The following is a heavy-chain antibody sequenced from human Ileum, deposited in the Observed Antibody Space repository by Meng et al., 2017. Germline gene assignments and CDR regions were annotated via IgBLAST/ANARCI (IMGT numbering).Heavy chain of an antibody. CDR2: IDGSVTTI. CDR3: TRDFWNGAFDY. V-gene: IGHV3-11*01. J-gene: IGHJ4*02. CDR1: GFTFSGYY. D-gene: IGHD1-1*01. Sequence: GGSLRLSCAASGFTFSGYYMIWIRQAPGKGLEWVSSIDGSVTTISYADSVRGRFTSSRDNAKNSLYLQIDSLRAEDTAVYYCTRDFWNGAFDYWGQGTLVTVSS.